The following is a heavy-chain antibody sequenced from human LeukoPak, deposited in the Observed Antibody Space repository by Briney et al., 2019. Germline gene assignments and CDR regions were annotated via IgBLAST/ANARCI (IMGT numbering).Heavy chain of an antibody. CDR3: ARGGVVVPALFDP. J-gene: IGHJ5*02. V-gene: IGHV4-4*07. CDR2: IYTSGST. D-gene: IGHD2-2*01. Sequence: SETLSLTCTVSGGSISSYYWRWIRQPAGKGLEWIGRIYTSGSTNYNPSLKSRVTMSVDTSKNQFSLKLSSVTAADTAVYYCARGGVVVPALFDPWGQGTLVTVSS. CDR1: GGSISSYY.